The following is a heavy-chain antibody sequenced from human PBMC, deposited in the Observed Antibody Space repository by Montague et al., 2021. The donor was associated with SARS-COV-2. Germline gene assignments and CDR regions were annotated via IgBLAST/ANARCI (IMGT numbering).Heavy chain of an antibody. Sequence: SETLSLTCAVYAGSKSGYYWSWIRPAPGTALGSAGEINLSRSTNYNPSLKSRVTMSLDTSKNQFSLNLSSVTAADTAVYYCAREGIGCNSCLGYWGQGTLVSVVS. V-gene: IGHV4-34*01. CDR1: AGSKSGYY. CDR2: INLSRST. CDR3: AREGIGCNSCLGY. D-gene: IGHD2-2*01. J-gene: IGHJ4*02.